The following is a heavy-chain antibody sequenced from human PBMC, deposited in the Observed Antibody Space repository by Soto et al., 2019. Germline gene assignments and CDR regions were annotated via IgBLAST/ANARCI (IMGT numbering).Heavy chain of an antibody. CDR1: GFTFSSYG. J-gene: IGHJ4*02. CDR3: AKVLRGYPIDY. V-gene: IGHV3-30*18. Sequence: QVQLVESGGGVVQPGRSLRLSCAASGFTFSSYGMHWVRQAPGKGLEWVAVISYDGSNKYYADSVKGRFTISRDNSKNKLYLQMHSLRAEDTAVYYCAKVLRGYPIDYWGQGTLVTVSS. CDR2: ISYDGSNK. D-gene: IGHD3-3*01.